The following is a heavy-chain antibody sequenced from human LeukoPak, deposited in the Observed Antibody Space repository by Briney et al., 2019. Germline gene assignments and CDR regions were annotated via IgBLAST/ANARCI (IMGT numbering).Heavy chain of an antibody. V-gene: IGHV1-24*01. D-gene: IGHD3-22*01. J-gene: IGHJ3*02. CDR2: FDPEDGET. Sequence: ASVKVSCKVSGYTLTELSMHWVRQAPGKGLEWMGGFDPEDGETIYAQKFQGRVTMTEDTSTDTAYMEPSSLRSEDTAVYYCATNPGDSSGYYDAAFDIWGQGTMVTVSS. CDR1: GYTLTELS. CDR3: ATNPGDSSGYYDAAFDI.